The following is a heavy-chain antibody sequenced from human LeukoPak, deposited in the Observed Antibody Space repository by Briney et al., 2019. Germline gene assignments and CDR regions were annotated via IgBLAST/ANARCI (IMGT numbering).Heavy chain of an antibody. CDR1: GGTFSSYA. V-gene: IGHV1-69*05. J-gene: IGHJ4*02. CDR3: AKTHSSGWYDDTYLDY. Sequence: ASVKVSCKASGGTFSSYAISWVRQAPGQGLEWMGRIIPIFGTANYAQKFQGRVTITTDESTSTAYMELSSLRSEDTAVYYCAKTHSSGWYDDTYLDYWGQGTLVTVSS. D-gene: IGHD6-19*01. CDR2: IIPIFGTA.